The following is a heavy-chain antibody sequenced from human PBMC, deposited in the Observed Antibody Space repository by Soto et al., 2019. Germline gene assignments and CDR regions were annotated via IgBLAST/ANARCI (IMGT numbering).Heavy chain of an antibody. CDR1: GYTFISYY. CDR2: INPSGGST. Sequence: GAPVKVSCKASGYTFISYYMHWVRHAPGQGLEWMGIINPSGGSTSYAQKFQGRVTMTRDTSTSTVYMELSSLRSEDTAVYYCAREQQLVLSPHFDYWGQGTLVTVSS. CDR3: AREQQLVLSPHFDY. V-gene: IGHV1-46*03. J-gene: IGHJ4*02. D-gene: IGHD6-13*01.